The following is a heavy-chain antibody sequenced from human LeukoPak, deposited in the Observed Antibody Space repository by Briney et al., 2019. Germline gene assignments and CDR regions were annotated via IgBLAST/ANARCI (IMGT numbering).Heavy chain of an antibody. CDR3: ARASGYCSSTSCTYYYGMDV. CDR1: GFTVSSNY. Sequence: GGSLRLSCAASGFTVSSNYMSWVRQAPGKGLVWVSRINSDGSSTSYADSVKGRFTISRDNAKNTLYLQMNSLRAEDTAVYYCARASGYCSSTSCTYYYGMDVWGQGTTVTVSS. V-gene: IGHV3-74*01. CDR2: INSDGSST. J-gene: IGHJ6*02. D-gene: IGHD2-2*01.